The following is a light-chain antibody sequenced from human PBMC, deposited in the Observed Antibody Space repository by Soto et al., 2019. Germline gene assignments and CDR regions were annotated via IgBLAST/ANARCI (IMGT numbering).Light chain of an antibody. J-gene: IGKJ4*01. Sequence: DIQMTQSPSSVSASVGDRVTITCRAMQYINSWLDWDQQKPGLAPKLLIYTACRLQGGVPSRFSGSGSGTDFTLTISRLQPEDLVTYCRQQGKSPPLTFGGGTKVDIK. V-gene: IGKV1-12*01. CDR1: QYINSW. CDR2: TAC. CDR3: QQGKSPPLT.